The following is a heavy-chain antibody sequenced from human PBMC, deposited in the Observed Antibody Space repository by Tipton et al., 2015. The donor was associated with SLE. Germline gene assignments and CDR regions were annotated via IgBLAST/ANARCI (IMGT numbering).Heavy chain of an antibody. D-gene: IGHD3-16*01. CDR2: IYSSGGT. CDR3: ARGNDYIWGIDF. Sequence: TLSLTCTVSGDSISSSNYYWGWIRQPPGKGLEWIGSIYSSGGTYYNPSLKSRVTISVDTSKTQFSLKLTSMTAADTAVYYCARGNDYIWGIDFWGPGTLVPVSS. CDR1: GDSISSSNYY. V-gene: IGHV4-39*07. J-gene: IGHJ4*02.